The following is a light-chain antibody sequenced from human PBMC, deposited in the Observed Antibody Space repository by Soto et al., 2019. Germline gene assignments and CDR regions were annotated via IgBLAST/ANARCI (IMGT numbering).Light chain of an antibody. CDR3: CSLTTSHTYV. CDR2: HVT. J-gene: IGLJ1*01. Sequence: QSVLAQPASMSGSPGQSITISCTGSGSDIGHYDYVSWYQQHPGKAPKLMIYHVTYRPSGVSNRYSGSKSGNSASLTISGLQADDEADYYCCSLTTSHTYVFGSGTKVTVL. V-gene: IGLV2-14*03. CDR1: GSDIGHYDY.